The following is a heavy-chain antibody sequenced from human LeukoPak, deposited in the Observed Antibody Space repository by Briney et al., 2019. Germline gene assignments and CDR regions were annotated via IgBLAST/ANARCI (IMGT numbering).Heavy chain of an antibody. J-gene: IGHJ4*02. CDR1: GFTFSSYA. V-gene: IGHV3-74*01. CDR3: ASDFWSGYYTPMGVDY. CDR2: INSDGSST. D-gene: IGHD3-3*01. Sequence: GGSLRLSCAASGFTFSSYAMSWVRQAPGKGLVWVSRINSDGSSTSYADSVKGRFTISRDNAKNTLYLQMNSLRADDTAVYYCASDFWSGYYTPMGVDYWGQGTLVTVSS.